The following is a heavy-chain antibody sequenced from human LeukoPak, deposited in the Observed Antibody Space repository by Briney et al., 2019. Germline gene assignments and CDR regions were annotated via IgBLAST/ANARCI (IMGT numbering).Heavy chain of an antibody. J-gene: IGHJ3*02. V-gene: IGHV3-21*01. Sequence: GRSLRLSRAPSRLTLCRYSMNCVREAPGQGLEWVSAISISSSYIYDADSVKGRFTIATDNAKNSLYLQMNSLRAEDTAVYYCARLESVYYYDSSGYYCDAFDIWGQGTMVTVSS. CDR3: ARLESVYYYDSSGYYCDAFDI. CDR2: ISISSSYI. CDR1: RLTLCRYS. D-gene: IGHD3-22*01.